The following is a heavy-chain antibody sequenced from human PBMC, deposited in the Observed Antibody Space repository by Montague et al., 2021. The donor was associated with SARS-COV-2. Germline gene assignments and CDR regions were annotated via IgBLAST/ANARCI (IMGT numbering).Heavy chain of an antibody. J-gene: IGHJ3*02. CDR1: GGSFSGYY. V-gene: IGHV4-34*01. Sequence: SETLSLTCAVYGGSFSGYYWSWIRQPPGKGLEWIGEIDHSGSTNYNPSXXSRATISVDTSKNQFSLKLSSVTAADTAVYYCAIPMVRGFSRAFDIWGQGTMVTVSS. CDR3: AIPMVRGFSRAFDI. CDR2: IDHSGST. D-gene: IGHD3-10*01.